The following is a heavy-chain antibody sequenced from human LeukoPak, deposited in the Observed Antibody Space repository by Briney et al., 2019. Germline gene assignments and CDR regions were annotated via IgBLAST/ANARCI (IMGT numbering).Heavy chain of an antibody. D-gene: IGHD3-3*01. CDR3: ARPPGYDFWSGYLPSDYYYGMDV. J-gene: IGHJ6*02. CDR1: GGTFSSYA. CDR2: IIPIFGTA. V-gene: IGHV1-69*13. Sequence: SVKVSCKASGGTFSSYAISWVRQAPGQGLEWMGGIIPIFGTANYAQKFQGRVTITADESTSTAYMELSSLRSEDTAVYYCARPPGYDFWSGYLPSDYYYGMDVWGQGTTVTVSS.